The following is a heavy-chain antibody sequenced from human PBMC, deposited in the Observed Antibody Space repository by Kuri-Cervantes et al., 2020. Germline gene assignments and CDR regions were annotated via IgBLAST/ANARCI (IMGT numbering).Heavy chain of an antibody. Sequence: GGSLRLSCAASGFTFSIYAMSWVRQAPGKGLEWVSAISGSGGSTYYADSVKGRFTISRDNAKNLLYLQMNSLRPEDTAVYYCARVKVDFWSGYYSDYWGQGTPVTVSS. CDR2: ISGSGGST. J-gene: IGHJ4*02. CDR3: ARVKVDFWSGYYSDY. V-gene: IGHV3-23*01. D-gene: IGHD3-3*01. CDR1: GFTFSIYA.